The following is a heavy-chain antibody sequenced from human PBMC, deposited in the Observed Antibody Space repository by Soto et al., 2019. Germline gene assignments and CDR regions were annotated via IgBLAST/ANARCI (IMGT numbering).Heavy chain of an antibody. V-gene: IGHV3-11*01. CDR3: AREGASGSHLLGGIDY. CDR2: IGGSGGAM. Sequence: QVLLEESGGGLVKPGGSLRLSCAASGFTFGDYYMIWIRQAPGKGLDWVAYIGGSGGAMYYEDSVKGRFTISRDNAKNSLYLEMNSLRVEDTAVYYCAREGASGSHLLGGIDYWGQGILVTVSS. J-gene: IGHJ4*02. D-gene: IGHD3-10*01. CDR1: GFTFGDYY.